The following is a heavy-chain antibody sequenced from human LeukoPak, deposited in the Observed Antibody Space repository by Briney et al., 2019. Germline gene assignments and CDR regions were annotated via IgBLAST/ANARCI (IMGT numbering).Heavy chain of an antibody. D-gene: IGHD4-17*01. V-gene: IGHV1-2*02. CDR1: GYTFTGYY. CDR3: AREVDYAGFDY. Sequence: ASVKVSCKASGYTFTGYYIHWVRQAPGQGLEWMGWINPNSGGTNYAQKFQGRVTMTRDTSISTAYMELSRLRSDDTAVYYCAREVDYAGFDYWRQGTLVTVSS. CDR2: INPNSGGT. J-gene: IGHJ4*02.